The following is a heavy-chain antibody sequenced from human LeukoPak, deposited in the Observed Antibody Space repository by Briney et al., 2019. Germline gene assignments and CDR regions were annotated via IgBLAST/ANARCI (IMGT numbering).Heavy chain of an antibody. V-gene: IGHV3-30*04. CDR2: ISYDGSSK. D-gene: IGHD3-22*01. J-gene: IGHJ3*02. CDR1: GFTFSSYA. CDR3: ATLYYYDSRRGFDI. Sequence: GGSLRLSCAASGFTFSSYAMHWVRQAPGKGLEWVEVISYDGSSKYYADSVKGRFTISRDNSKNTLYLQMNSLRAEDTAVYYCATLYYYDSRRGFDIWGQGTMVTVSS.